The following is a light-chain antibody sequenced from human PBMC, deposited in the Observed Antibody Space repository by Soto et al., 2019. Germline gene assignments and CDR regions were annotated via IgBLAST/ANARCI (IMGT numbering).Light chain of an antibody. J-gene: IGLJ2*01. V-gene: IGLV2-11*01. CDR2: EVS. Sequence: QSVLTQPASVSGSPGQSIAISCTGTSSDVGAYNFVSWYQQHPGKAPKLMIYEVSRRPSGVPDRFSGSKSGNTASLTISGLQTNDEAEYYCSSYAGTYTLIFGGGTKLTVL. CDR1: SSDVGAYNF. CDR3: SSYAGTYTLI.